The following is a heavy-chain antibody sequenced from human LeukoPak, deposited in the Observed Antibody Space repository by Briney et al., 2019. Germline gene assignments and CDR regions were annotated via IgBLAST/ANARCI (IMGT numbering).Heavy chain of an antibody. J-gene: IGHJ4*02. Sequence: PGGSLRLSCAASGFTFSIYWMHWVRQARGKGLLWVSRINSDGSSTNYADSVKGRFTISRDNAKNTLYLQMNSLRAEDTAVYYCARGRGTYYDYWGQGTLVTVSS. D-gene: IGHD6-6*01. CDR2: INSDGSST. V-gene: IGHV3-74*01. CDR1: GFTFSIYW. CDR3: ARGRGTYYDY.